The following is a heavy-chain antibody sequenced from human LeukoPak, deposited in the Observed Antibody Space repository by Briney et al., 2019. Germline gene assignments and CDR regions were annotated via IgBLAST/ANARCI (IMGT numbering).Heavy chain of an antibody. CDR1: GYTFTSYG. CDR2: ISAYNGNT. J-gene: IGHJ4*02. V-gene: IGHV1-18*01. CDR3: ARSTSGIAARRFFDY. D-gene: IGHD6-6*01. Sequence: ASVKVSCKASGYTFTSYGISWVRQAPGQGLEWMGWISAYNGNTNYAQKLQGRVTMTTDTSTSTAYMELSSLRSEDTAVYYCARSTSGIAARRFFDYWGQGTLVTVSS.